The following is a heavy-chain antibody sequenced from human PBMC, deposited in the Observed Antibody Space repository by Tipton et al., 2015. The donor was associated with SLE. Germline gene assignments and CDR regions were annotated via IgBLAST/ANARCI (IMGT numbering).Heavy chain of an antibody. J-gene: IGHJ5*02. D-gene: IGHD1-1*01. CDR3: ARGQHQLGRFDP. V-gene: IGHV4-4*07. Sequence: TLSLTCSGFVPCGSISNYFWPWIRPPAGQRLVWIGRFYTSEPTNYNPSLKSRITMSVDTSKNQFSLKLNSVTAADTAVYYCARGQHQLGRFDPWGQGTLVTVSS. CDR2: FYTSEPT. CDR1: VPCGSISNYF.